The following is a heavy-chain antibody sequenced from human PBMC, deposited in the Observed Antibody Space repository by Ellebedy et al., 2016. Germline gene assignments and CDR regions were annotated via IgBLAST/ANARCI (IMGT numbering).Heavy chain of an antibody. CDR2: IYYSGST. V-gene: IGHV4-39*07. CDR3: ARKGVGASYFDY. CDR1: GGSISSSSYY. D-gene: IGHD1-26*01. Sequence: SETLSLTXTVSGGSISSSSYYWGWIRQPPGKGLEWIGSIYYSGSTYYNPSLKSRVTISVDTSKNQFSLKLSSVTAADTAVYYCARKGVGASYFDYWGQGTLVTVSS. J-gene: IGHJ4*02.